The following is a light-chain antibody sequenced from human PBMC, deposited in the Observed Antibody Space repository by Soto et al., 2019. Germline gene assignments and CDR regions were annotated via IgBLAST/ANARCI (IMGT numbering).Light chain of an antibody. CDR3: QQYYTNPWT. CDR1: QGISSY. CDR2: TAS. J-gene: IGKJ1*01. V-gene: IGKV1-8*01. Sequence: AIRMTQSPSSLSASTGDRVTITCRASQGISSYLAWYQQKPGKAPKVLIHTASTLQGGVPSRFSGSGSGTDFTLTISRLQSEDCATYYCQQYYTNPWTFGQGTKVEVK.